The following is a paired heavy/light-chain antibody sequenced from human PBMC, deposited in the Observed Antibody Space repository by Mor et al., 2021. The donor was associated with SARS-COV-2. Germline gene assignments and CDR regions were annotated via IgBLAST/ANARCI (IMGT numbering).Light chain of an antibody. Sequence: DIQMTQSPSTLSASVGDRVTITCRASQSLTDWLAWYQQKPGKAPKLLIYKTSYLERGVPSRFSGSGSGTEFTLTISSLQPDDFATYYCQQFDSYSMYTFGQGTKLEIE. V-gene: IGKV1-5*03. CDR3: QQFDSYSMYT. CDR1: QSLTDW. J-gene: IGKJ2*01. CDR2: KTS.
Heavy chain of an antibody. D-gene: IGHD6-6*01. CDR1: GDSIRSYP. CDR2: ITPLFGKV. J-gene: IGHJ4*02. V-gene: IGHV1-69*01. Sequence: QVQLVQSGAEVQKPGSSVKVSCQASGDSIRSYPINWVRQAPGQGLEWMGEITPLFGKVKYAQKFQGKVTITADESTSTTYIQLTSLTSDDTAVYYCAILKSPTSPVDFWGQGTRVTVSS. CDR3: AILKSPTSPVDF.